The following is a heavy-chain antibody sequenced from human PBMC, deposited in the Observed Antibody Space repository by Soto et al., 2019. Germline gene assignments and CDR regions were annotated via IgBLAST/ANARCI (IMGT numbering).Heavy chain of an antibody. CDR3: ARQRSGSPGDYGMDV. CDR2: IDPSDSYT. D-gene: IGHD1-26*01. V-gene: IGHV5-10-1*01. J-gene: IGHJ6*02. Sequence: PGESLKISCQGSGYSFTSYWISWVRQMPGKGLEWMGRIDPSDSYTNYSPSFQGHVTISADKSISTAYLQWSSLKASDTAMYYCARQRSGSPGDYGMDVWGQGTTVTVSS. CDR1: GYSFTSYW.